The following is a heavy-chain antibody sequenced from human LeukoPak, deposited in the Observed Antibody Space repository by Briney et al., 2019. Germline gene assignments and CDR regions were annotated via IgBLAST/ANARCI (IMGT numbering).Heavy chain of an antibody. CDR2: IWYDGSNK. V-gene: IGHV3-33*08. D-gene: IGHD2-15*01. CDR1: GFTFSSYG. Sequence: GRSLRLSCEGFGFTFSSYGMHWVRQAPGKGLEWVAVIWYDGSNKYYADSVKGRFTISRDNSKNTLYLQMNSLRAEDTAVYYCARDLGGGSYYFDYWGQGTLVTVSS. CDR3: ARDLGGGSYYFDY. J-gene: IGHJ4*02.